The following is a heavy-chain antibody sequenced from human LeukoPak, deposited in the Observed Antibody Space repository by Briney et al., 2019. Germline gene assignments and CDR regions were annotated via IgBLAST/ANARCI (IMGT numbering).Heavy chain of an antibody. CDR3: ARLDGYCSGGSCYRGGYFQH. Sequence: ASVKVSCKASGYTFTDYYIHWVRQAPGQGLEWMGWINPVGGGTNYAQNCQGRVTMTSDTSISTAYMELSSLTSDDTAVYYCARLDGYCSGGSCYRGGYFQHWGQGTLVTVSS. V-gene: IGHV1-2*02. CDR2: INPVGGGT. J-gene: IGHJ1*01. D-gene: IGHD2-15*01. CDR1: GYTFTDYY.